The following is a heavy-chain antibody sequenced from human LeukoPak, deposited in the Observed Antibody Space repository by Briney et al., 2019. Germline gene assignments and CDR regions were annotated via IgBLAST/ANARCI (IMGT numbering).Heavy chain of an antibody. CDR3: ARVGTTVVTRGAFDI. D-gene: IGHD4-23*01. V-gene: IGHV4-39*07. CDR2: IYYSGST. J-gene: IGHJ3*02. CDR1: GGSISSSSYY. Sequence: PLETLSLTCTVSGGSISSSSYYWGWIRQPPGKGLEWIGSIYYSGSTNYNPSLKSRVTISVDTSKNQFSLKLSSVTAADTAVYYCARVGTTVVTRGAFDIWGQGTMVTVSS.